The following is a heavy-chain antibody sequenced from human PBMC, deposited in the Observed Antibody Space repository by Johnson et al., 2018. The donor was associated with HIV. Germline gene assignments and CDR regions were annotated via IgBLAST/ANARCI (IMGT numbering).Heavy chain of an antibody. Sequence: QVQLVESGGGVVQPGRSLRLSCAASGFTFSSYAMHWVRQAPGKGLEWVAVISNDGSFQYYTDSVKGRFTISRDNSKNTVFLQMNSLRSDDTAVYFCARDQAYRSSWAFSLDIWGRGTMVTVSS. J-gene: IGHJ3*02. CDR3: ARDQAYRSSWAFSLDI. D-gene: IGHD6-13*01. CDR1: GFTFSSYA. CDR2: ISNDGSFQ. V-gene: IGHV3-30*04.